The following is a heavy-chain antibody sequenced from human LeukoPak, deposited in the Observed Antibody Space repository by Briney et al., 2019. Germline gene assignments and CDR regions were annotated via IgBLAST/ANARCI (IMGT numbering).Heavy chain of an antibody. CDR1: GGSISSGDYY. J-gene: IGHJ3*02. V-gene: IGHV4-30-4*01. CDR2: IYYSGST. D-gene: IGHD2-8*01. CDR3: ARHGRCSNGECVAVFDI. Sequence: PSQTLSLTCTVSGGSISSGDYYWSWIRQPPGKGLEWIGYIYYSGSTYYNPSLKSRVTISVDTSKNQFSLKLSSVTAADTAVYFCARHGRCSNGECVAVFDIWGRGTTVTVSS.